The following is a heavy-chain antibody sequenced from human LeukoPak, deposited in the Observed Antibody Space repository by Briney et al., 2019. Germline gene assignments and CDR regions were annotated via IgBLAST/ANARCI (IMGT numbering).Heavy chain of an antibody. Sequence: PAGGSLRLSCAASGFTFSSYSMNWVRQAPGKGLEWVSYISSSSSTIYYADSVKGRFTISGDNAKNSLYLQMNSLRAEDTAVYYCARDQFRESYYYYGMDVWGQGTTVTVSS. D-gene: IGHD3-10*01. CDR2: ISSSSSTI. V-gene: IGHV3-48*01. CDR1: GFTFSSYS. CDR3: ARDQFRESYYYYGMDV. J-gene: IGHJ6*02.